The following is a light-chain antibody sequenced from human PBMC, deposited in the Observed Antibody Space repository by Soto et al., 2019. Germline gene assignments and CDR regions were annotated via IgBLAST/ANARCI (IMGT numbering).Light chain of an antibody. Sequence: PGERVTLSCRASQSVDISLAWYQQKPGQAPRLLIYGASTRATDMPGTFSGRGSGTEFTLTISSLRPEDFGVYYCQQYRSWPRTFDQGTKVEIK. CDR1: QSVDIS. V-gene: IGKV3-15*01. CDR2: GAS. J-gene: IGKJ1*01. CDR3: QQYRSWPRT.